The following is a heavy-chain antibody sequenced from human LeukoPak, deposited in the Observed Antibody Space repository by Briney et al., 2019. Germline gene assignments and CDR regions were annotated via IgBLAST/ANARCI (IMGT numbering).Heavy chain of an antibody. J-gene: IGHJ4*02. CDR3: ARGARYYGSGSYFIGLFDY. CDR1: GGSFSGYY. Sequence: SETLSLTCAVYGGSFSGYYWSWIRQPPGKGLEWIGEINHSGSTNYNPSLKSRVTISVDTSKNQFSLKLSSVTAADTAVYYCARGARYYGSGSYFIGLFDYWGQGTLVTVSS. V-gene: IGHV4-34*01. D-gene: IGHD3-10*01. CDR2: INHSGST.